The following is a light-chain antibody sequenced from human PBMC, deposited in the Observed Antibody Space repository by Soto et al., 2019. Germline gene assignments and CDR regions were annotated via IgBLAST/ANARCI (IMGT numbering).Light chain of an antibody. CDR3: QQYYDWPSLT. J-gene: IGKJ4*01. Sequence: EIMMTQSPATLSVSPGERATFSCRASQSVSSNLAWYQQKAGQAPRLLIYGASARATGIPARFSGSGSGTEFTLSISSLQSEDFAVYYCQQYYDWPSLTFGGGTKVDNK. V-gene: IGKV3-15*01. CDR1: QSVSSN. CDR2: GAS.